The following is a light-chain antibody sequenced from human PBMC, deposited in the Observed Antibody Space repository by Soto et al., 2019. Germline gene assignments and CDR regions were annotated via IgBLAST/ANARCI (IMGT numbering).Light chain of an antibody. CDR1: QSISSR. V-gene: IGKV1-5*03. CDR2: KGS. Sequence: DIQLTQSPSTLSASVGDRVTITCRASQSISSRLAWFQQKPGKAPKLLIYKGSSLESGVPTRFSGRGSGTEFPLTISSLQPDDFATYYCQQYNSYSGTFGQGTKVQIK. CDR3: QQYNSYSGT. J-gene: IGKJ1*01.